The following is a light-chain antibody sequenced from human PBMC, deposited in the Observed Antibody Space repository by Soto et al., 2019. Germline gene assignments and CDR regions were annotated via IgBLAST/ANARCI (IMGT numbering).Light chain of an antibody. CDR3: AVWDDSLYAWV. Sequence: QSVLTQPPSASGTPGQSVTISCSGSTSNIGSNTVNWYQQLPGTAPKLLVYSNDQRPSGVPDRFSASKSGTSAFLAISGLQSEDEADYDCAVWDDSLYAWVFGGGTQLTVL. J-gene: IGLJ3*02. CDR2: SND. CDR1: TSNIGSNT. V-gene: IGLV1-44*01.